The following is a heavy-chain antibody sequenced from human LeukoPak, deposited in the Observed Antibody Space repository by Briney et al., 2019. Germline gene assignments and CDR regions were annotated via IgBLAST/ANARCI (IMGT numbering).Heavy chain of an antibody. V-gene: IGHV3-30*02. CDR1: VFSFRSNG. CDR3: AKDLSYSCDY. J-gene: IGHJ4*02. D-gene: IGHD3-16*02. CDR2: ISYDGSTK. Sequence: GGSLRLSCAASVFSFRSNGMHWVRQAPGRGLEWVAYISYDGSTKYYADSVKGRFTVSRDNSKNTVCLQMNSLRTEDTAVYFCAKDLSYSCDYWGQGTLVTASS.